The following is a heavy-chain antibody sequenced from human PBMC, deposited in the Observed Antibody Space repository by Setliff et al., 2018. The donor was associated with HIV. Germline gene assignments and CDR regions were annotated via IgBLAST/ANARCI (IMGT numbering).Heavy chain of an antibody. J-gene: IGHJ2*01. CDR3: TRDTGYILSGYRPHWYFDL. V-gene: IGHV4-61*02. CDR2: IYSTGST. CDR1: GDSISSGNYY. D-gene: IGHD3-9*01. Sequence: PSETLSLTCTFSGDSISSGNYYWSWIRQPAGKGLEWIGRIYSTGSTNYNPSLKSRVTTSSDTSKNLFSLKLTTVTAADAAVYYCTRDTGYILSGYRPHWYFDLWGRGTLVTVSS.